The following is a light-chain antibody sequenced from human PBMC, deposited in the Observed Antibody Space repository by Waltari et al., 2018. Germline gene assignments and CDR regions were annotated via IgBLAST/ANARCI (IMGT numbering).Light chain of an antibody. CDR3: VLYLGGGISV. CDR1: SASVSTSHY. J-gene: IGLJ3*02. Sequence: QTVVTQETSLSVSPGATVTLTCDLTSASVSTSHYPSWYQQTPGQAPRTLMYNTNRRASGVPDRFSGSIGGNRAALTITGAQAEDESFYYGVLYLGGGISVFGGGTRLTVL. CDR2: NTN. V-gene: IGLV8-61*01.